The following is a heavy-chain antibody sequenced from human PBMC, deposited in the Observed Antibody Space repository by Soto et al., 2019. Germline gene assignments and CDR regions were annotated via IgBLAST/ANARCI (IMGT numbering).Heavy chain of an antibody. CDR1: GGSISSGGYY. CDR2: IYYSGST. V-gene: IGHV4-31*03. CDR3: ARESITMVRGVIIAGMDV. J-gene: IGHJ6*02. D-gene: IGHD3-10*01. Sequence: QVQLQESGPGLVKPSQTLSLTCTVSGGSISSGGYYWSWIRQHPGKGLEWIGYIYYSGSTYYNPSLKSRVTISVDTSKNQCSLKLSSVTAADMAVYYCARESITMVRGVIIAGMDVWGQGTTVTVSS.